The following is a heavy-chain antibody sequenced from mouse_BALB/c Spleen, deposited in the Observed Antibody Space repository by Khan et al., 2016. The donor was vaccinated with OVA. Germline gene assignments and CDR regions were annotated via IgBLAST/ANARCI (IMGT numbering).Heavy chain of an antibody. V-gene: IGHV5-17*02. CDR2: MSSGSSTI. CDR1: GFTFSNFG. CDR3: ARSGGNFHWYFDV. Sequence: EVKLVESGGGLVQPGGSRKLSCAASGFTFSNFGMHWVRQAPEKGLEWVAYMSSGSSTIYYVDTVKGRFTISRDNLKNILFLQMTSLRSEDTAMYYCARSGGNFHWYFDVWGAGTSVTVSS. J-gene: IGHJ1*01. D-gene: IGHD3-1*01.